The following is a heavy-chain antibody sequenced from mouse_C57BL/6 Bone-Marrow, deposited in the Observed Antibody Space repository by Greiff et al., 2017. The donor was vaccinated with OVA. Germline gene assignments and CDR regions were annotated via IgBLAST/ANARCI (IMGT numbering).Heavy chain of an antibody. D-gene: IGHD1-1*01. Sequence: EVMLVESGGGLVKPGGSLKLSCAASGFTFSSYTMSWVRQTPEKRLEWVATISGGGGNTYYPDSVTGRFTISRDNAKNTLDMQMSSLRSEDTAVYYCARSLITTVVATGAMDYWGQGTSVTVSS. V-gene: IGHV5-9*01. CDR1: GFTFSSYT. CDR2: ISGGGGNT. CDR3: ARSLITTVVATGAMDY. J-gene: IGHJ4*01.